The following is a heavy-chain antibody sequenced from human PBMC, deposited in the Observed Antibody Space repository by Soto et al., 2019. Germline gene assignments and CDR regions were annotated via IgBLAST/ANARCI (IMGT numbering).Heavy chain of an antibody. CDR2: IYYSGST. J-gene: IGHJ4*02. D-gene: IGHD1-26*01. CDR3: ARTTGSGSYWAYYFDY. Sequence: QVQLQESGPGLVKPSQTLSLTCTVSGSSISSGGYYWSWIRQHPGNGLEWIGYIYYSGSTYYNPSLKSRVTISVDTSKNQFSLKLTSVTAADTAVYYCARTTGSGSYWAYYFDYWGQGTLVTVSS. V-gene: IGHV4-31*03. CDR1: GSSISSGGYY.